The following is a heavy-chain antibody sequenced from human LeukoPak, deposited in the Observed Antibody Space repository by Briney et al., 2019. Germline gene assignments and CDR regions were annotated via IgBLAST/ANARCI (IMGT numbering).Heavy chain of an antibody. CDR1: GYTFTTYA. D-gene: IGHD3-10*01. CDR3: ARRPITMVRGVPGWFDP. CDR2: ISAYNGNT. Sequence: ASVKVSCKASGYTFTTYAITWVRQAPGQGLEWMGWISAYNGNTNYAQKLQGRVTMTTDTSTNTAYMELRGLRSDDTAMYYCARRPITMVRGVPGWFDPWGQGTLVTVSS. J-gene: IGHJ5*02. V-gene: IGHV1-18*01.